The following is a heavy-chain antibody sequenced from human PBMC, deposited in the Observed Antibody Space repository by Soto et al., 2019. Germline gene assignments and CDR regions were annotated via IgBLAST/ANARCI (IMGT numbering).Heavy chain of an antibody. CDR2: INHSGST. J-gene: IGHJ4*02. Sequence: QVQLQQWGAGLLKPSETPSLTCAVYGGSFSGYYWSWIRQPPGKGLEWIGEINHSGSTNYNPSLKSRVTISVDTSKNQFSLKLSSVTAADTAVYYCARKGITMVRGAHDYWGQGTLVTVSS. CDR3: ARKGITMVRGAHDY. D-gene: IGHD3-10*01. V-gene: IGHV4-34*01. CDR1: GGSFSGYY.